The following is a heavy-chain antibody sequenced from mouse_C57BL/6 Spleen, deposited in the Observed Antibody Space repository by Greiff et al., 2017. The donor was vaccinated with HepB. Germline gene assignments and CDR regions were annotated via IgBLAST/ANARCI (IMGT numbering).Heavy chain of an antibody. Sequence: QVQLQQPGTELVKPGASVKLSCKASGYTFTSYWMHWVKQRPGQGLEWIGNINPSNGGTNYNEKFKSKATLTVDKSSSTAYMQLSSLTSEDSAVYCCARSSSVWWYFDVWGTGTTVTVSS. V-gene: IGHV1-53*01. D-gene: IGHD3-1*01. J-gene: IGHJ1*03. CDR3: ARSSSVWWYFDV. CDR2: INPSNGGT. CDR1: GYTFTSYW.